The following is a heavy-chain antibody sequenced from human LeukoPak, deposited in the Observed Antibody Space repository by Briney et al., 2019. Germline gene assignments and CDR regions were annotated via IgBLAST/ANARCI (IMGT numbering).Heavy chain of an antibody. CDR2: INPNSGGT. D-gene: IGHD4-17*01. V-gene: IGHV1-2*02. CDR1: GYTFTGYY. J-gene: IGHJ4*02. Sequence: ASVKVSCKASGYTFTGYYMHWVRQAPGQGLEWMGWINPNSGGTNYAQKFQGRVTMTRDTSISTAYMELSRLRSDDTAVYYCARALPYGDYRFDYWGQGTLVTVSS. CDR3: ARALPYGDYRFDY.